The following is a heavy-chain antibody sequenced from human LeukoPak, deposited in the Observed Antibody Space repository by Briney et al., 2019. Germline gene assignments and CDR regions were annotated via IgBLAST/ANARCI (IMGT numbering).Heavy chain of an antibody. J-gene: IGHJ4*02. CDR3: AKVGKSDRNNFFTTKEKQLDY. CDR2: ISSSGSTI. CDR1: GFTFSSYE. Sequence: GGSLRLSCAASGFTFSSYEMNWVRQAPGKGLEWVSYISSSGSTIYYADSVKGRFSISRDNAKNSLYLQMNSLRAEDTAVYYCAKVGKSDRNNFFTTKEKQLDYWGQGTLLTVSS. D-gene: IGHD1/OR15-1a*01. V-gene: IGHV3-48*03.